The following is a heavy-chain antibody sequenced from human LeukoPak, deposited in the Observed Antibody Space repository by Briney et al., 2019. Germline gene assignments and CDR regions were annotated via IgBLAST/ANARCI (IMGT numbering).Heavy chain of an antibody. D-gene: IGHD1-26*01. Sequence: PGGSLRLSCAASGFTFSNYWMSWVRQAPGKGLKWVANIKEDGSEKYYADSVKGRFTISRDNAKNSLNLQMNSLRAEDTAVYYCAREKNSGSYSALGYWGQGTLVTVSS. J-gene: IGHJ4*02. CDR2: IKEDGSEK. CDR3: AREKNSGSYSALGY. CDR1: GFTFSNYW. V-gene: IGHV3-7*01.